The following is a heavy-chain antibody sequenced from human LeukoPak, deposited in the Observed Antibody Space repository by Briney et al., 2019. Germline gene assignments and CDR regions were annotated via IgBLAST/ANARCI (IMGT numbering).Heavy chain of an antibody. J-gene: IGHJ4*02. D-gene: IGHD2-21*02. CDR3: ANSLDCGGDCWYFDY. V-gene: IGHV4-39*07. CDR2: IYYSGST. CDR1: GGSISSSSYY. Sequence: PSETLSLTCTVSGGSISSSSYYWGWIRQPPGKGLEWIGSIYYSGSTYYNPSLKSRVTISVDTSKNQFSLKLSSVTAADTAVYYCANSLDCGGDCWYFDYWGQGTLVTVSS.